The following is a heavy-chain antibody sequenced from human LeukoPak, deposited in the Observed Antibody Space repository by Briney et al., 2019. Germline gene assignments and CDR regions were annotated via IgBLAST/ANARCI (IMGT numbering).Heavy chain of an antibody. CDR1: GYTFTDYY. V-gene: IGHV1-2*02. D-gene: IGHD3-10*01. Sequence: EASVKVSCKASGYTFTDYYMHWVRQAPGQGLEWMGWINPNSGGTNYAQKLQGRVTMTTDTSTSTAYMELRSLRSDDTAVYYCARGSRQLLWFGELTDYWGQGTLVTVSS. CDR3: ARGSRQLLWFGELTDY. J-gene: IGHJ4*02. CDR2: INPNSGGT.